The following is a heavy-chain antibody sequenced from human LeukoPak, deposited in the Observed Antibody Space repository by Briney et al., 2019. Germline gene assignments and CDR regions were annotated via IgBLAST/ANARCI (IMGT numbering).Heavy chain of an antibody. CDR3: ARVSPGTADY. Sequence: PSETLSLTCTVSGYSTSSDYFWGWIRPPPGKGLEWIGTVYHSGTTYYNPSLKSRVIISIDTSKSQFSLKLRSVTAADTAVYYCARVSPGTADYWGQGTLVTVSS. CDR2: VYHSGTT. CDR1: GYSTSSDYF. D-gene: IGHD1-7*01. J-gene: IGHJ4*02. V-gene: IGHV4-38-2*02.